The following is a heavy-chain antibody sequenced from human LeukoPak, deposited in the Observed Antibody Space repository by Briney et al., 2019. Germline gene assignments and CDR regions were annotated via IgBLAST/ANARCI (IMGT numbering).Heavy chain of an antibody. J-gene: IGHJ4*02. Sequence: GGSLRLSCAASGFTFSSYWMHWVRQAPGKGLVWVSRINSDGSSTSHADSVKGRFTISRDNAKNTLYLQMNSLRAEDTAVYYCARAAHLYYYDSSGYYPDYWGQGTLVTVSS. V-gene: IGHV3-74*01. CDR3: ARAAHLYYYDSSGYYPDY. CDR2: INSDGSST. D-gene: IGHD3-22*01. CDR1: GFTFSSYW.